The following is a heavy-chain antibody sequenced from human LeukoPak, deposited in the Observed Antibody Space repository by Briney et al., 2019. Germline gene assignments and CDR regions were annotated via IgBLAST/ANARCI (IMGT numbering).Heavy chain of an antibody. CDR2: IYYSGST. CDR3: ARALGYYDSSGRYFDY. Sequence: SETLSLTCTVSGGSVSSGSYYWSWIRQPPGKGLEWIGYIYYSGSTNYNPSLKSRVTISVDTSKNQSSLKLSSVTAADTAVYYCARALGYYDSSGRYFDYWGQGTLVTVSS. CDR1: GGSVSSGSYY. D-gene: IGHD3-22*01. J-gene: IGHJ4*02. V-gene: IGHV4-61*01.